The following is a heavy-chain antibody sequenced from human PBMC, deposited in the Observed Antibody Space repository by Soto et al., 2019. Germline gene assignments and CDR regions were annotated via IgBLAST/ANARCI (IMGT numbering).Heavy chain of an antibody. CDR3: ARGQRFSDWFDP. Sequence: SETLSLTCSVSGGTISGYYWTWIRQPAGKGLEWIGRIYSSGNTKYNPSLQSRVTMSLDTSNNQFSLRLTSVTAADTDVYYCARGQRFSDWFDPWGQGTLVTVS. J-gene: IGHJ5*02. V-gene: IGHV4-4*07. D-gene: IGHD3-3*01. CDR2: IYSSGNT. CDR1: GGTISGYY.